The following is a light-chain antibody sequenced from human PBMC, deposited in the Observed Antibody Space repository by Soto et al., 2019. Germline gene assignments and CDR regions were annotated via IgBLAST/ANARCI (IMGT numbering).Light chain of an antibody. V-gene: IGKV3-11*01. CDR2: DAS. Sequence: EIVLTQSPATLSLSPGERATLSCRASQSVSFSLAWYQQKPGQAPRLLLYDASNRATGIPARFSGSGSGTDFTLTISSLEPEDFAVHYCQQRSNWPPITFGQGTRLEIK. J-gene: IGKJ5*01. CDR1: QSVSFS. CDR3: QQRSNWPPIT.